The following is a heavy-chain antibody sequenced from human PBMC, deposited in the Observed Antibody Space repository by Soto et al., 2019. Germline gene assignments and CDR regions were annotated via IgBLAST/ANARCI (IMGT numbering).Heavy chain of an antibody. CDR2: INHSGST. V-gene: IGHV4-34*01. Sequence: SETLSLTCSVYGGSFSGYYWSWIRQPPGKGLEWIGEINHSGSTNYNPSLKSRVTISVDTSKNQFSLRLSSVTAADTAVYYCSNRTFDPWGQGSLVTVSS. CDR1: GGSFSGYY. J-gene: IGHJ5*02. CDR3: SNRTFDP.